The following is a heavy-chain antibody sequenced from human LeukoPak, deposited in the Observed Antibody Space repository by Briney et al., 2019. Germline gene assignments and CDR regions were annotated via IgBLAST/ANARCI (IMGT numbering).Heavy chain of an antibody. V-gene: IGHV4-4*07. CDR3: ARDPYCSSTSCPLWFDP. Sequence: SETLSLTCTVSGGSISSYYWSWIRQPAGKGLKWIGRIYTSGSTNYNPSLKSRVTMSVDTSKNQFSLKLSSVTAADTAVYYCARDPYCSSTSCPLWFDPWGQGTLVTVSS. J-gene: IGHJ5*02. D-gene: IGHD2-2*01. CDR1: GGSISSYY. CDR2: IYTSGST.